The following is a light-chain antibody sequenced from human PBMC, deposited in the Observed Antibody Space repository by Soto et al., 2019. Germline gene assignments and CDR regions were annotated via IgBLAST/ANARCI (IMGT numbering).Light chain of an antibody. Sequence: MTQSLSSLSASVVDRVTITCRASQSISTYINWYQHKPGQTPRLLIYGASTRATGLPARFSGSGSGTEFTLTISSLQSEDFAVYYCEQYNNWPITFGQGTRLEIK. V-gene: IGKV3-15*01. J-gene: IGKJ5*01. CDR2: GAS. CDR1: QSISTY. CDR3: EQYNNWPIT.